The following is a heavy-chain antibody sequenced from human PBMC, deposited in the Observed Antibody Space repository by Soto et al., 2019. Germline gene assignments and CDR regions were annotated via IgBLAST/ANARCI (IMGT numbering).Heavy chain of an antibody. D-gene: IGHD3-10*01. J-gene: IGHJ4*02. CDR3: ARDVSSDTTGFRGYDL. Sequence: QLHLVQSGAEVKKAGSSVKVSCKASGGTVSSYAITWVRQAPGKGLEWMGVFIPIFVSAHYAPKFQGRITITADESTSTAYMELSGLKSEDTASYYCARDVSSDTTGFRGYDLWGQGTQVTVSS. CDR2: FIPIFVSA. V-gene: IGHV1-69*01. CDR1: GGTVSSYA.